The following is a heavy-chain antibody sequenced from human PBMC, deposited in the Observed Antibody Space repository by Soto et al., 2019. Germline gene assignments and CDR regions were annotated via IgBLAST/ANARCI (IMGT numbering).Heavy chain of an antibody. J-gene: IGHJ4*02. CDR3: ARYIRGPTVFYFDF. D-gene: IGHD1-1*01. CDR2: VTYNGDNT. Sequence: VGSLILSCAASGFTFSSYAMTWVRQAPGKGLEWVSVVTYNGDNTYYADSVKGRFTISRDNSKDTVDLQMNSLRAEDTAVYYCARYIRGPTVFYFDFWGPGVLVTVSS. CDR1: GFTFSSYA. V-gene: IGHV3-23*01.